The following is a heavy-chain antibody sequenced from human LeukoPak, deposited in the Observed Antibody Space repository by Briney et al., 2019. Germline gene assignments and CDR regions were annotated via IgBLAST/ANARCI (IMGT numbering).Heavy chain of an antibody. CDR3: ARGWATTFFDC. D-gene: IGHD3-16*01. CDR2: IYETGST. Sequence: SETLSLTCTVSGGSITSFYWSWVRQSPGKGLEWIGYIYETGSTHYNPSLESRVTISLDMSKSHFSLKMSSVTAADTAVYYCARGWATTFFDCWGQGTLVTVSS. V-gene: IGHV4-59*01. J-gene: IGHJ4*02. CDR1: GGSITSFY.